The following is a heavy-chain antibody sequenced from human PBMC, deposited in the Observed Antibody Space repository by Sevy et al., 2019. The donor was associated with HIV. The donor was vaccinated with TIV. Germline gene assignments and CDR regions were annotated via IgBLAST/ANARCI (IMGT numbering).Heavy chain of an antibody. J-gene: IGHJ6*02. CDR1: GFTFSSYW. CDR2: IKKDGSEK. CDR3: ARDCSSTNCLWGLDV. V-gene: IGHV3-7*03. D-gene: IGHD2-2*01. Sequence: GGSLRLSCAASGFTFSSYWMSWVRQAPGKGLEWAANIKKDGSEKYYVDSVKGRFTISRDNAKNSLYLQMNSLRVEDTAMYYCARDCSSTNCLWGLDVWGQGTTVTVSS.